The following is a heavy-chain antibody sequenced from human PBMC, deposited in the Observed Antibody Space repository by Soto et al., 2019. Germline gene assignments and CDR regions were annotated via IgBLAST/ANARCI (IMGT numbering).Heavy chain of an antibody. J-gene: IGHJ4*02. Sequence: QVQLVQSGAEVKKPGASVKVSCKASGYTFTSYDISWVRQATGQGLEWMGWMNPNSGNTGYAQKFQGRVTMTRNTSISTAYMELSILRSEDTAVYYCARAQSVRFLEWLSPPDYWGQGTLVTVSS. CDR3: ARAQSVRFLEWLSPPDY. D-gene: IGHD3-3*01. V-gene: IGHV1-8*01. CDR2: MNPNSGNT. CDR1: GYTFTSYD.